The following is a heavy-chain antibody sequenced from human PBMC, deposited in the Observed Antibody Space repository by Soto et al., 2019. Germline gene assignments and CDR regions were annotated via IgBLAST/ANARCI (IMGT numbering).Heavy chain of an antibody. V-gene: IGHV3-33*01. J-gene: IGHJ4*02. Sequence: QVQLVESGGGVVQPGRSLRLSCAASGFSFSSYGMHWVRQGPGKGLEWVALIYYDGSNKYYADSVKGRFTISRDNSKNTLDLQMNSLRAEDTAVYYCARDEYPGAYSFGYYFDNWGQGTLVTVSS. CDR1: GFSFSSYG. CDR3: ARDEYPGAYSFGYYFDN. CDR2: IYYDGSNK. D-gene: IGHD5-18*01.